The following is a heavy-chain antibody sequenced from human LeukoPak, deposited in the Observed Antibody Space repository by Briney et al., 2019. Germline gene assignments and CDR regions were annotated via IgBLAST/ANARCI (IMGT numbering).Heavy chain of an antibody. CDR3: ARDLVAATPGGGY. CDR1: GFTFSSYS. V-gene: IGHV3-21*01. J-gene: IGHJ4*02. D-gene: IGHD2-15*01. Sequence: PGGSLRLPCAASGFTFSSYSMNWVRQAPGKGLEWVSSISSSSSYIYYADSVKGQFTISRDNAKNSLYLQMNSLRAEDTAVYYCARDLVAATPGGGYWGQGTLVTVSS. CDR2: ISSSSSYI.